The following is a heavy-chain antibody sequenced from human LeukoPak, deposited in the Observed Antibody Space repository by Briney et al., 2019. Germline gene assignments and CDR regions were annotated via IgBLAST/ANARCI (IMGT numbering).Heavy chain of an antibody. Sequence: SETLSLICAVSGGSISSNNWWTWVRQPPGKGLEWIGEIYHSGSINYNPSLKSRVTISVDKSKNQFSLKLSSVTAADTAVYYCAGSPGVVAGFDPWGQGTLVTVSS. V-gene: IGHV4-4*02. CDR3: AGSPGVVAGFDP. CDR2: IYHSGSI. J-gene: IGHJ5*02. CDR1: GGSISSNNW. D-gene: IGHD1-26*01.